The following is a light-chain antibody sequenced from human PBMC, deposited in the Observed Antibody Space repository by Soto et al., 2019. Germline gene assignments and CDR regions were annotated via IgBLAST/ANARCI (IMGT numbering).Light chain of an antibody. V-gene: IGKV1-39*01. CDR3: QQSYSTPRT. J-gene: IGKJ1*01. Sequence: DIQMTQSPSSLSASVGDRVTITCRASQSISRYLNWYQQMPGKAPKVLIYAASSLQSGVPSRFSGSGSGTDFSLTISSLQPEDFATYYCQQSYSTPRTFGQGTKVEIK. CDR2: AAS. CDR1: QSISRY.